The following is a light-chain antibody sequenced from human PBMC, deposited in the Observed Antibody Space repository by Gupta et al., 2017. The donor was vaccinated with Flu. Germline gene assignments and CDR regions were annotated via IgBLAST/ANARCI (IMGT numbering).Light chain of an antibody. Sequence: EIVLTQSPATLSLSPGERATLSCRASQSVSSYLAWYQQKPGQAPRLLIYDASNRATGIPARFSGSGSGTDCTLTISSLEPEDFAVYYCQRRSNALTFGGGTKVEIK. J-gene: IGKJ4*01. CDR2: DAS. V-gene: IGKV3-11*01. CDR3: QRRSNALT. CDR1: QSVSSY.